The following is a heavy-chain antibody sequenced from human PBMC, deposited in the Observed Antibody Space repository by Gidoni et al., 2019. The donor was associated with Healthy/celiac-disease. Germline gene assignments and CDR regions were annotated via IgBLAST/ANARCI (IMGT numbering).Heavy chain of an antibody. J-gene: IGHJ4*02. D-gene: IGHD6-13*01. Sequence: QVQLVESGGGVVQPGRSLRLSCAAPGSTLSSYGMQRVRRAPGKGLEGVAVISYDGSNKYYADSVKGRFTISRDNSKNTLYLQMNSLRAEDTAVYYCAKDQGGGSSWYGFDYWGQGTLVTVSS. CDR3: AKDQGGGSSWYGFDY. CDR2: ISYDGSNK. V-gene: IGHV3-30*18. CDR1: GSTLSSYG.